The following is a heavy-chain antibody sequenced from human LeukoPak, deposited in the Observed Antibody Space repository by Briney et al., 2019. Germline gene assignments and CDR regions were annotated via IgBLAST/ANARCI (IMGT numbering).Heavy chain of an antibody. J-gene: IGHJ5*02. Sequence: SETLSLTCAVYGGSFSGYYWSWIRQPPGKGLEWIGEINHSGSTNYNPSLKSRVTISVDTSKNQFSLKLSSVTAADTAVYYCARGSGAVPVRSWFDPWGQGTLVTVSS. V-gene: IGHV4-34*01. CDR1: GGSFSGYY. CDR2: INHSGST. CDR3: ARGSGAVPVRSWFDP. D-gene: IGHD2-2*01.